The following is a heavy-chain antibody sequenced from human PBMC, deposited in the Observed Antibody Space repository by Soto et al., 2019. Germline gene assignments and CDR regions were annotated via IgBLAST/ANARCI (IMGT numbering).Heavy chain of an antibody. CDR1: PYSFTAYY. CDR2: INPPGDGT. D-gene: IGHD3-22*01. V-gene: IGHV1-46*01. J-gene: IGHJ4*02. Sequence: ASVKVSCKASPYSFTAYYMHWVRQAPGQGLEWMGMINPPGDGTAYAQKFQGRVTFTRDTSTRTVYLELSSLGSEDTAMYFCAATRGYSPPFDSWGQGTQVTVS. CDR3: AATRGYSPPFDS.